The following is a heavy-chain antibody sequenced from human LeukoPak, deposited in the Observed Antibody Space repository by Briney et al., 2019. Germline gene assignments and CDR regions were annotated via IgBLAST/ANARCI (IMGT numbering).Heavy chain of an antibody. CDR3: ARESYDSSGSDDAFDI. J-gene: IGHJ3*02. CDR1: GGSISSGGYY. D-gene: IGHD3-22*01. Sequence: PSETLSLTCTVSGGSISSGGYYWSWIRQHPGKGLEWIGYIFLSGSTCSTPSLKSRVTISVDTSKNQFSLELSAVTAADTAVYYCARESYDSSGSDDAFDIWGQGTMVTVSS. CDR2: IFLSGST. V-gene: IGHV4-31*03.